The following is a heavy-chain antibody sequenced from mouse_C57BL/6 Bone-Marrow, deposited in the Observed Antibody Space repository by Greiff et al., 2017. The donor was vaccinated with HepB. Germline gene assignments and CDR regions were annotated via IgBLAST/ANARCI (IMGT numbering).Heavy chain of an antibody. CDR3: ARDVGDSLAMDY. CDR1: GFTFSDYY. J-gene: IGHJ4*01. D-gene: IGHD3-3*01. V-gene: IGHV5-16*01. CDR2: INYDGSST. Sequence: EVQLVESEGGLVQPGSSMKLSCTASGFTFSDYYMAWVRQVPEKGLEWVANINYDGSSTYYLDSLKSRFIISRDNAKNILYLQMSSLKSEDTATYYCARDVGDSLAMDYWGQGTSVTVSS.